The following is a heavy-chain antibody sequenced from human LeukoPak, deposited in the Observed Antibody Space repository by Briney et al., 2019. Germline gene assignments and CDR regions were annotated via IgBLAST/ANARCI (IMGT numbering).Heavy chain of an antibody. CDR2: ISTSSSYI. V-gene: IGHV3-21*01. D-gene: IGHD6-13*01. J-gene: IGHJ6*03. CDR1: GFTFSSYN. Sequence: GGSLRLSCAASGFTFSSYNMNWVRQAPGKGLEWVSSISTSSSYIYYADSVKGRFTISRDNAKNSLYLQMNSLRAEDTAVYYCARDYVGSSWYYYYYYMDVWGKGTTVTVSS. CDR3: ARDYVGSSWYYYYYYMDV.